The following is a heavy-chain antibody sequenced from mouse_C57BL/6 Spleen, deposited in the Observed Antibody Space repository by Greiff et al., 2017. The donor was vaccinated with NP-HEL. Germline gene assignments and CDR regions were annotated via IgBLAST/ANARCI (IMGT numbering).Heavy chain of an antibody. D-gene: IGHD1-1*01. Sequence: EVQLQQSGPELVKPGASVKISCKASGYTFTDYYMNWVKQSHGKSLEWIGDINPNNGGTSYNQKFKGKATLTVDKSSSTAYMELRSLTSEDSAVYYCARPYYYGRGYAMDYWGQGTSVTVSS. CDR1: GYTFTDYY. V-gene: IGHV1-26*01. CDR2: INPNNGGT. CDR3: ARPYYYGRGYAMDY. J-gene: IGHJ4*01.